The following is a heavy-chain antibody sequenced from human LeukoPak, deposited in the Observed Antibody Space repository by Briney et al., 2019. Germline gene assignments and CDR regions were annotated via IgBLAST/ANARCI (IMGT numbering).Heavy chain of an antibody. V-gene: IGHV1-46*01. D-gene: IGHD1-26*01. CDR1: GYTFTSYY. CDR2: ISPSGGAA. J-gene: IGHJ5*02. Sequence: ASVKVSCKASGYTFTSYYMHWVRQAPGQGLEWMGIISPSGGAASYAQRFQGRVTMTRDTFTSTVYMELSSLSSEDTAVYYCARGGVVGAPNNWFDPWGQGTLVTVSS. CDR3: ARGGVVGAPNNWFDP.